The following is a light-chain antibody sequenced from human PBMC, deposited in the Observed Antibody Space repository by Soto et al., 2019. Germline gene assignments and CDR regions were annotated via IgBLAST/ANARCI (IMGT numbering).Light chain of an antibody. CDR3: CSYAGNYTFV. J-gene: IGLJ1*01. CDR2: DVT. V-gene: IGLV2-11*01. CDR1: SSNVGSFNY. Sequence: QSALTQPRSVSGSPGQSVTISCTGTSSNVGSFNYVSWYQQHPGQAPKFMMYDVTKRPSGVPDRFSGSKSGNTASLTISGLQAEDEADYYCCSYAGNYTFVFGTGTKVTVL.